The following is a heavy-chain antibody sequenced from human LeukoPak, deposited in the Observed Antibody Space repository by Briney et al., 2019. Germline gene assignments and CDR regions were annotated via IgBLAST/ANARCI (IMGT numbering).Heavy chain of an antibody. CDR1: GGSISSYY. CDR2: IYYSGST. CDR3: ARDGVYLKDTAMTYRYYYYMDV. D-gene: IGHD5-18*01. J-gene: IGHJ6*03. Sequence: PSETLSLTCTVSGGSISSYYWSWIRQPPGKGLEWIGYIYYSGSTNYNPSLKSRVTISVDTSKNQFSLKLSSVTAADTAVYYCARDGVYLKDTAMTYRYYYYMDVWGKGTTVTVSS. V-gene: IGHV4-59*01.